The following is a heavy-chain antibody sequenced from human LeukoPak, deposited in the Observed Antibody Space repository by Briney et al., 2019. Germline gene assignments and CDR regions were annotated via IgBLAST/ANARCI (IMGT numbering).Heavy chain of an antibody. CDR3: ARGSTGAAAGVDY. V-gene: IGHV4-59*01. J-gene: IGHJ4*02. CDR1: GGSISSYY. D-gene: IGHD6-13*01. CDR2: IYYSGST. Sequence: NSSETLSLTCTVSGGSISSYYWSWIRQPPGKGLEWIGYIYYSGSTNYNPSLKSRVTISVDTSKNQSSLKLSSVTAADTAVYYCARGSTGAAAGVDYWGQGTLVTVSS.